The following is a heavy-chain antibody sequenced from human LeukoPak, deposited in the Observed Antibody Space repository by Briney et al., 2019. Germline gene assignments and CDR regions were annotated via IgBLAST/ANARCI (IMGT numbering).Heavy chain of an antibody. J-gene: IGHJ4*02. V-gene: IGHV5-51*01. D-gene: IGHD5-18*01. CDR1: GYSFTSYW. CDR3: ASTGTAMGPGAFDY. CDR2: IYPGDSDT. Sequence: GESLKISCKGSGYSFTSYWTRWVRQMPGKGLEWRGVIYPGDSDTRYSPSFQGQVTISADKSISTAYLQWSSLKASDTAMYYCASTGTAMGPGAFDYWGQGTLVTVSS.